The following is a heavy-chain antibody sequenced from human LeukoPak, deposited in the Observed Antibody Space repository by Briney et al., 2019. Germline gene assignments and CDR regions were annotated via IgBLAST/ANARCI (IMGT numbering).Heavy chain of an antibody. D-gene: IGHD2-8*01. CDR1: GYTFTDYY. J-gene: IGHJ4*02. CDR3: ARDSIVLGPDY. CDR2: INPSGGST. Sequence: ASVKVSCKASGYTFTDYYMHWVRQAPGQGLEWMGIINPSGGSTSYAQKFQGRVTMTRDTSTSTVYMELSSLRSEDTAVYYCARDSIVLGPDYWGQGTLVTVSS. V-gene: IGHV1-46*01.